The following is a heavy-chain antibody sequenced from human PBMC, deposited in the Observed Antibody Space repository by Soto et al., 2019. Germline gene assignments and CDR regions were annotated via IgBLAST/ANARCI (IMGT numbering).Heavy chain of an antibody. D-gene: IGHD6-6*01. CDR3: ARESEYSSSSPYYYGMDV. CDR1: GFTFSSYA. CDR2: ISYDGSNK. Sequence: LRLSCAASGFTFSSYAMHWVRQAPGKGLEWVAVISYDGSNKYYADSVKGRFTISRDNSKNTLYLQMNSLRAEDTAVYYCARESEYSSSSPYYYGMDVWGQGTTVTVSS. J-gene: IGHJ6*02. V-gene: IGHV3-30-3*01.